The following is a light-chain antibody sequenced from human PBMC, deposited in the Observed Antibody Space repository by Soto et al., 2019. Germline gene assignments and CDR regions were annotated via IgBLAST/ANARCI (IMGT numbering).Light chain of an antibody. V-gene: IGLV2-14*03. CDR2: DVS. J-gene: IGLJ1*01. CDR1: SSDVGGYNY. Sequence: ALTQPASVSGSPGQSITISCTGTSSDVGGYNYVSWYQHHPGEAPKLMIYDVSNRPSGVSNRFSGSKSGNTASLTISGLQPEDEADYYCSSYTTSNTRQIVFGTGTKVTVL. CDR3: SSYTTSNTRQIV.